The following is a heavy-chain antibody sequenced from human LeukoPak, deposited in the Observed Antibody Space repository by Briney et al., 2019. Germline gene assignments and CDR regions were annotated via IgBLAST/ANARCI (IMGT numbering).Heavy chain of an antibody. D-gene: IGHD5-24*01. J-gene: IGHJ4*02. CDR2: INEDGSAK. Sequence: GGSLRLSCAASGFTFSSSWMSWVRQAPGKGLEWVANINEDGSAKYYVDSVKGRFTTSRDNAKRSLDLQVNSLRAEDTAVYYCTRSRRDGNDYWGQGTLVTVSS. CDR1: GFTFSSSW. CDR3: TRSRRDGNDY. V-gene: IGHV3-7*01.